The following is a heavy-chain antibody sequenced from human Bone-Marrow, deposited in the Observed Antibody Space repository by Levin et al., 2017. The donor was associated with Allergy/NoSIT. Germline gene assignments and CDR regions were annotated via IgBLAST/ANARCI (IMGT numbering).Heavy chain of an antibody. D-gene: IGHD2-21*01. CDR1: GYTFTAYS. Sequence: GASVKVSCKGSGYTFTAYSIYWLRQAPGQGLEYMGWINPTSGATNYAEKFQGWVSMTRDTSISTAYMELRRLKSDDTAVYYCAKNNCGGDNCQIWDYYYGMDVWGQGTTVTVYS. CDR3: AKNNCGGDNCQIWDYYYGMDV. J-gene: IGHJ6*02. CDR2: INPTSGAT. V-gene: IGHV1-2*04.